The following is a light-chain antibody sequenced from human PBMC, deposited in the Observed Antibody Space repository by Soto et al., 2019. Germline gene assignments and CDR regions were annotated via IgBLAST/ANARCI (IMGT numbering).Light chain of an antibody. CDR3: QQYGSSPLT. Sequence: EIVLTQSPGTLSLSPGERATHSCRASQSVSTTYLAWYQQKPGQGPRLLIYGASSRATGIPDRFAGSGSGTDFSLTISRLEPEDFAVYYCQQYGSSPLTFGGGTKVDIK. J-gene: IGKJ4*01. CDR1: QSVSTTY. V-gene: IGKV3-20*01. CDR2: GAS.